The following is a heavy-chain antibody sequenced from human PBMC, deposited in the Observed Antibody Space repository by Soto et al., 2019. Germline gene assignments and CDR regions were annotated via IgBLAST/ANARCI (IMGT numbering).Heavy chain of an antibody. CDR3: VRDGTKTLRDWFDP. D-gene: IGHD1-1*01. CDR2: IYATGTT. J-gene: IGHJ5*02. V-gene: IGHV4-4*07. CDR1: GASISGFY. Sequence: SETLSLTCTVSGASISGFYWSWIRKSAGKGLEWIGRIYATGTTDYNPSLRSRVMMSVDTSKKQFSLKLRSVTAADTAVYYCVRDGTKTLRDWFDPWGQGISVTVSS.